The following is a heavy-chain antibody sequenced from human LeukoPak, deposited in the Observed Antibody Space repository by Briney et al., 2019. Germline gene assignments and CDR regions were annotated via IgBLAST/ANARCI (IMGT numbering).Heavy chain of an antibody. CDR3: ASQDSNNAFEI. V-gene: IGHV3-7*01. CDR1: GFSLSTSW. D-gene: IGHD3-22*01. J-gene: IGHJ3*02. CDR2: IKKDGSEK. Sequence: PGGSLRLSCAASGFSLSTSWMAWVRQAPGKGLEWVANIKKDGSEKIYGDSVKGRLTISRDNAKSSLFLQMNSLRPEDTAVYYCASQDSNNAFEIWGQGTKVTVSS.